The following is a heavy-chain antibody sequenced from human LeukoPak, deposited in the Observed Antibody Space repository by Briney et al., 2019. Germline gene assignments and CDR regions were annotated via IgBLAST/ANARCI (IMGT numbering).Heavy chain of an antibody. D-gene: IGHD6-13*01. CDR3: ARDSIAAAGTNAFDI. CDR1: GFTFSSYA. Sequence: GGSLKLSWEASGFTFSSYAIHWVRQAPGKGLEWGAVISYDGSNKYYADSVKGRFTISRDNSKNTLYLQMNSLRAEDTAVYYCARDSIAAAGTNAFDIWGQGTMVTVSS. CDR2: ISYDGSNK. V-gene: IGHV3-30*04. J-gene: IGHJ3*02.